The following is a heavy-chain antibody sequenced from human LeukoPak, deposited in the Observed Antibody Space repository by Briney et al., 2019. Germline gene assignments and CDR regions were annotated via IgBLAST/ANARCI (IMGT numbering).Heavy chain of an antibody. D-gene: IGHD1-26*01. CDR1: GFSFSNYS. CDR3: ARDTRSLIDY. Sequence: TGGSLRLSCRASGFSFSNYSMNWVRQVPGKGLEWISYINSDSATTYYTDSVKGRFTISRDNAKNSLYLHMNSLRAGDTAVYYCARDTRSLIDYWGQGTLVTVSS. CDR2: INSDSATT. V-gene: IGHV3-48*01. J-gene: IGHJ4*02.